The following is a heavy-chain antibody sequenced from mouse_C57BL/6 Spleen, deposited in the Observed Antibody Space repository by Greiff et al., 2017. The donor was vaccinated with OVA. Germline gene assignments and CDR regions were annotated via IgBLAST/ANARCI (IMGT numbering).Heavy chain of an antibody. CDR2: IYPGDGDT. CDR3: EGYGYDGGAWFAY. V-gene: IGHV1-82*01. J-gene: IGHJ3*01. CDR1: GYAFSSSW. D-gene: IGHD2-2*01. Sequence: QVQLQQSGPELVKPGASVKISCKASGYAFSSSWMNWVKQRPGKGLEWIGRIYPGDGDTNYNGKFKGKATLTADKSSSTAYMQLSSLTSEDSAVYFCEGYGYDGGAWFAYWGQGTLVTVSA.